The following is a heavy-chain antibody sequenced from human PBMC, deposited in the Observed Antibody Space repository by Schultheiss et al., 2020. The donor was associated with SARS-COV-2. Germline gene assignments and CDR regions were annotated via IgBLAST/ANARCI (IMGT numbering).Heavy chain of an antibody. J-gene: IGHJ4*02. Sequence: GGSLRLSCAASGFTFSNAWMNWVRQAPGKGLEWVAVIWYDGSNKYYADSVKGRFTISRDNAKNSLYLQMNSLRAEDTAVYYCARGIAAAGADYWGQGTLVTVSS. CDR3: ARGIAAAGADY. CDR1: GFTFSNAW. CDR2: IWYDGSNK. D-gene: IGHD6-13*01. V-gene: IGHV3-33*08.